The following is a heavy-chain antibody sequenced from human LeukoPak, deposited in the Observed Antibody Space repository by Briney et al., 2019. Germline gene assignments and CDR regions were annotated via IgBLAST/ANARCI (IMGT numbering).Heavy chain of an antibody. V-gene: IGHV4-34*01. CDR1: GGSFSGYY. CDR2: INHSGST. CDR3: ARHVRRLLWFGDHPGSWFDP. J-gene: IGHJ5*02. Sequence: TSETLSLTCAVYGGSFSGYYWSWIRQPPGKGLEWIGEINHSGSTNYNPSLKSRVTISVDTSKNQFSLKLSSVTAADTAVYYCARHVRRLLWFGDHPGSWFDPWGRGTLVTVSS. D-gene: IGHD3-10*01.